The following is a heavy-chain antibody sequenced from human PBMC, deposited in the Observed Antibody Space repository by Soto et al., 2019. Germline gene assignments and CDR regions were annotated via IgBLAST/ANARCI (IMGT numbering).Heavy chain of an antibody. D-gene: IGHD2-15*01. CDR1: GYTFTSYY. J-gene: IGHJ5*02. V-gene: IGHV1-46*01. Sequence: ASVKVSCKASGYTFTSYYMHWVRQAPGQGLEWMGIINPSGGSTSYAQKFQGRVTMTRDTSTSTVYMELSSLRSEDTAVYYCARELGYCSGGSCYSFDPWGQGTLVTVSS. CDR3: ARELGYCSGGSCYSFDP. CDR2: INPSGGST.